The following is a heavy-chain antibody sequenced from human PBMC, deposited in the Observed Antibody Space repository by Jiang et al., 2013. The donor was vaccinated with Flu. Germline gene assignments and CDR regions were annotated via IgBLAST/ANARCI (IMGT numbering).Heavy chain of an antibody. J-gene: IGHJ6*02. CDR2: ISASGGTS. CDR3: AKARDWENYYFYSMDV. CDR1: GFTFSSYA. Sequence: QLLESGGGLVQPGGSLRLSCAASGFTFSSYAMSWVRQAPGEGLEWASAISASGGTSYYADSVKGRFTLSRDNARNALFLQMNSLRAEDTAVYYCAKARDWENYYFYSMDVWGQGTTVTVSS. V-gene: IGHV3-23*01. D-gene: IGHD2-21*02.